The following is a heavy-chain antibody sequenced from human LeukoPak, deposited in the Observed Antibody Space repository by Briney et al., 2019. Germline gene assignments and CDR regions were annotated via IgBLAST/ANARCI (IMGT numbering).Heavy chain of an antibody. CDR3: ARDPPALRYFDWLPQRAAFDV. J-gene: IGHJ3*01. Sequence: PGGSLRLSCTASGFTFSSFALSWLRQAPGQGLEWVSAIGTSSANTYYADSVKGRFTISRDNSQNTLYLQINNLRAEDTAVYYCARDPPALRYFDWLPQRAAFDVWGQGTMVAVSS. CDR1: GFTFSSFA. V-gene: IGHV3-23*01. D-gene: IGHD3-9*01. CDR2: IGTSSANT.